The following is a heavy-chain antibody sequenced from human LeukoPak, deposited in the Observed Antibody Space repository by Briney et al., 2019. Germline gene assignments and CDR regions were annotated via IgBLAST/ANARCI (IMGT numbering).Heavy chain of an antibody. CDR3: ARGTMRLGELSLAS. D-gene: IGHD3-16*02. J-gene: IGHJ4*02. CDR1: GFTFSSYG. V-gene: IGHV3-30*02. Sequence: GGSLRLSSAASGFTFSSYGMHWVRQAPGKGLEWVAFIRYDGSNKYYADSVKGRFTISRDNSKNTLYLQMNSLRAEVTAVYYCARGTMRLGELSLASWGQGTLVTVSS. CDR2: IRYDGSNK.